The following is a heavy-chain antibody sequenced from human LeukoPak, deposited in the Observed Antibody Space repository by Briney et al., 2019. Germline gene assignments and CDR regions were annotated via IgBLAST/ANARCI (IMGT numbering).Heavy chain of an antibody. CDR3: ARDPSAHRTRSDAFDI. CDR1: GDSISSYY. Sequence: TSETLSLTCTVSGDSISSYYWSWIRQPPGKGLEWIGYIYYSGSTNYNPSLKSRVTISVDTSKNQFSLKLSSVTAADTAVYYCARDPSAHRTRSDAFDIWGKGTMVTVSS. D-gene: IGHD1-14*01. J-gene: IGHJ3*02. CDR2: IYYSGST. V-gene: IGHV4-59*01.